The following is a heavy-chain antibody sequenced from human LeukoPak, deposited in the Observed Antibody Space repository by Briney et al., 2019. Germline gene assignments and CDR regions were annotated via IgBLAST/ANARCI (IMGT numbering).Heavy chain of an antibody. CDR3: ARENYFDY. J-gene: IGHJ4*02. CDR1: GFTLSRFW. CDR2: IKPDGSEK. V-gene: IGHV3-7*04. Sequence: GGSLRLSCAASGFTLSRFWMGWVRQAPGKGLEWVANIKPDGSEKNYGDSVRGRFTISRDNARNSVHLQMNSLRAEDTAVYYCARENYFDYWGQGTLVTVSS.